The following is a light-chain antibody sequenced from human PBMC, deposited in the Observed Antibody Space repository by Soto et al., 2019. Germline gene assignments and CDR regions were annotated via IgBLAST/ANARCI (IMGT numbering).Light chain of an antibody. CDR3: QQRSNWPPT. CDR2: DAS. V-gene: IGKV3-11*01. Sequence: EIVLTQSPGTLSLSPGERATLSCRASQSVSSNYLGWYQQKPGQAPRLLIYDASNRATGIPARFSGSGSGTDLTITISSLEPEDFELCYCQQRSNWPPTFGGGTKVDIK. J-gene: IGKJ4*01. CDR1: QSVSSNY.